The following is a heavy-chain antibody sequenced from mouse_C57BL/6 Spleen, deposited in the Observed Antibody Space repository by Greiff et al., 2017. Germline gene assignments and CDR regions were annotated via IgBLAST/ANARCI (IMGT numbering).Heavy chain of an antibody. J-gene: IGHJ2*01. D-gene: IGHD3-2*02. CDR3: ARTGSGYDFDY. Sequence: QVQLQQPGAELVKPGASVKLSCKASGYTFTSYWMQWVKQRPGQGLEWIGEIDPSDSYTNYNQKFKGKATLTVDTSSSTAYMQLSSLTSEDSAVYYCARTGSGYDFDYWGQGTTLTVSS. CDR1: GYTFTSYW. V-gene: IGHV1-50*01. CDR2: IDPSDSYT.